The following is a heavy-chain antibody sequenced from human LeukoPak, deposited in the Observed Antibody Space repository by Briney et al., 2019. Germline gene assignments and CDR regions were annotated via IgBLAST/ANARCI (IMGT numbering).Heavy chain of an antibody. CDR1: GGSISSGSYY. D-gene: IGHD5-12*01. CDR3: ARDIVGGYDLAYYYYMDV. V-gene: IGHV4-61*02. CDR2: IYTSGST. J-gene: IGHJ6*03. Sequence: SETLSLTRTVSGGSISSGSYYWSWIRQPAGKGLEWIGRIYTSGSTNYNPSLKSRVTISVDTSKNQFSLKLSSVTAADTAVYYCARDIVGGYDLAYYYYMDVWGKGTTVTISS.